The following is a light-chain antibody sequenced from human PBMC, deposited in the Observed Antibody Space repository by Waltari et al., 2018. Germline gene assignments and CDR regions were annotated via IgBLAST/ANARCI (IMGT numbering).Light chain of an antibody. CDR3: SSYAGNSVV. V-gene: IGLV2-23*02. J-gene: IGLJ3*02. CDR2: EVF. Sequence: QSALTQPASVSGSPGQSITISSSGTSSDLGRYNLVSWYQQHPGKAPKLIIFEVFKRPSGVSNRFSGSKSGDTVSLTVSGLQADDEAEYFCSSYAGNSVVFGGGTKLTVL. CDR1: SSDLGRYNL.